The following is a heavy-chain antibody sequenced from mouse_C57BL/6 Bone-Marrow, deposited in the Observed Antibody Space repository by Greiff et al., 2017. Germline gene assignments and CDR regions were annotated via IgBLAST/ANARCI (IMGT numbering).Heavy chain of an antibody. J-gene: IGHJ4*01. D-gene: IGHD1-1*01. Sequence: QVQLKQSGAELARPGASVKLSCKASGYTFTSYGISWVKQRTGQGLEWIGEIYPRSGNTYYNEKFKGKATLTADKSSSTAYRELRSLTSEDSAVYFGARSGYYYGSSYYAMDYWGQGTSVTVSS. CDR1: GYTFTSYG. V-gene: IGHV1-81*01. CDR2: IYPRSGNT. CDR3: ARSGYYYGSSYYAMDY.